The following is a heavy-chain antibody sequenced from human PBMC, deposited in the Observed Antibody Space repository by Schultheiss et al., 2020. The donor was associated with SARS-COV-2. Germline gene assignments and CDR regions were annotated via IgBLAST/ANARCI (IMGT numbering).Heavy chain of an antibody. J-gene: IGHJ5*02. CDR3: VRDRSWWTPYNCFDL. D-gene: IGHD2-15*01. CDR2: IRSSGRDI. Sequence: GGSLRISCVVSGFTFSDYYMSWIRQAPGKGLEFVASIRSSGRDIYYADSMQGRFTVSRDNANNSLYLQMHSLRAEDTAVYYCVRDRSWWTPYNCFDLWGRGTLVTVSS. CDR1: GFTFSDYY. V-gene: IGHV3-11*04.